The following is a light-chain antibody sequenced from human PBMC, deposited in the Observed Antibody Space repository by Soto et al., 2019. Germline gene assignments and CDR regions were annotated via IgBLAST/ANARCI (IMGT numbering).Light chain of an antibody. V-gene: IGLV2-14*01. CDR3: SSYTSSSAVV. J-gene: IGLJ2*01. CDR2: DVS. Sequence: QPVLTQPASVSGSPGQSITISCTGTSSDVGRYNYVSWSQQHPGRAPKVMIYDVSNRPSGVSNRFSGSKSGNTASLTISGLQTEDEADYYCSSYTSSSAVVFGGGTKLTVL. CDR1: SSDVGRYNY.